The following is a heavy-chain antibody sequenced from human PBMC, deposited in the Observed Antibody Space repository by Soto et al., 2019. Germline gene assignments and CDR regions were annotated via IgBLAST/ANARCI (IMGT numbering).Heavy chain of an antibody. V-gene: IGHV4-4*02. CDR2: IYHSGST. J-gene: IGHJ6*02. Sequence: SETLSLTCAVSGGSISSSNWWSWVRQPPGKGLEWIGEIYHSGSTNYNPSLKSRATISVDKSKNQFSLKLSSVTAADTAVYYCARDPHADFWSGYYQGFGMDVWGQGTTVTVSS. CDR1: GGSISSSNW. D-gene: IGHD3-3*01. CDR3: ARDPHADFWSGYYQGFGMDV.